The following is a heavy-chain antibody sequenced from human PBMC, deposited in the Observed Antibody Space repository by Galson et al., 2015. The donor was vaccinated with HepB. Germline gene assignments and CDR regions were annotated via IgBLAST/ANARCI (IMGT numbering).Heavy chain of an antibody. V-gene: IGHV3-66*01. Sequence: SLRLSCAASGFTVSSNYMSWVRQAPGKGLEWVSVIYSGGSTYYADSVKGRFTISRDNSKNTLHLQMNSLRAEDTAVYYCARGGPPDVWFGELPFDYWGQGTLVTVSS. D-gene: IGHD3-10*01. CDR2: IYSGGST. CDR3: ARGGPPDVWFGELPFDY. CDR1: GFTVSSNY. J-gene: IGHJ4*02.